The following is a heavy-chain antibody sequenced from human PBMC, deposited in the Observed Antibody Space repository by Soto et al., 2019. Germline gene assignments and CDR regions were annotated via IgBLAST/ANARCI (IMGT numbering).Heavy chain of an antibody. CDR3: VKPLVPLLQQYYFDL. V-gene: IGHV3-30*18. CDR1: GFTFTDYG. CDR2: ISRDGTKE. D-gene: IGHD3-10*01. J-gene: IGHJ4*02. Sequence: LRLSCAASGFTFTDYGMHWVRQAPGKGLEWVALISRDGTKEYYTESVKGRFTVSRDNSHNTLHLQMNSLRPEDTALYCCVKPLVPLLQQYYFDLWGQGTLVTVSS.